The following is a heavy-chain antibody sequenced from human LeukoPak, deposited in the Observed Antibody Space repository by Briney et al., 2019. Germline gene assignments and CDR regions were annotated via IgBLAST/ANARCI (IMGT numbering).Heavy chain of an antibody. J-gene: IGHJ4*02. V-gene: IGHV3-48*01. CDR1: GFTFSSYA. Sequence: GGSLRLSCAASGFTFSSYAMSWVRQAPGKGLEWVSYISSSSSTIYYADSVKGRFTISRDNAKNSLYLQMNSLRAEDTAVYYCARVSLVGAHPFDYWGQGTLVTVSS. CDR3: ARVSLVGAHPFDY. CDR2: ISSSSSTI. D-gene: IGHD1-26*01.